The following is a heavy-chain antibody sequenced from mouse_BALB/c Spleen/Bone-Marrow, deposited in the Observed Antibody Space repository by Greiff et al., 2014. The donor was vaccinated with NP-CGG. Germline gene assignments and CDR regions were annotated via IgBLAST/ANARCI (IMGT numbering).Heavy chain of an antibody. Sequence: DVHLVESGGGLVQPGGSRKLSCAASGFTFSDYGMAWVRQAPGKGPEWVAFISNLAYSIYYADSVKGRFTISRDNAKNTLYLEMSSLRSEDTAMYYCAREGGAMDYWGQGTSVTVSS. CDR2: ISNLAYSI. CDR1: GFTFSDYG. CDR3: AREGGAMDY. V-gene: IGHV5-15*02. J-gene: IGHJ4*01.